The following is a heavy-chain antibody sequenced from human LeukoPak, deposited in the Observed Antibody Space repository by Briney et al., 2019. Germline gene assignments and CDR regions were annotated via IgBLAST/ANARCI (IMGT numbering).Heavy chain of an antibody. CDR3: ARDQSVDIVATISRRGTDY. CDR1: GFTFSSYS. V-gene: IGHV3-21*01. Sequence: GGSLRLSCAASGFTFSSYSMNWVRQAPGKGLEWVSSISSSSSYIYYADSVKGRFTISRGNAKNSLYLQMNSLRAEDTAVYYCARDQSVDIVATISRRGTDYWGQGTLVTVSS. CDR2: ISSSSSYI. D-gene: IGHD5-12*01. J-gene: IGHJ4*02.